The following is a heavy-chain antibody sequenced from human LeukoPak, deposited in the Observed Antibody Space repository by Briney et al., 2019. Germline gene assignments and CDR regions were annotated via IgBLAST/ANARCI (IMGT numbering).Heavy chain of an antibody. V-gene: IGHV4-38-2*01. Sequence: SETLSLTCAVSGYSISSGYYWGWIRQPPGKGLEWIGSIYHSGSTHYNPSLKSRVTISVDTSKNQFSLKLSSVTAADTAVYYCASGQIIVGAIGWFDPWGQGTLVTVSS. CDR2: IYHSGST. CDR1: GYSISSGYY. CDR3: ASGQIIVGAIGWFDP. J-gene: IGHJ5*02. D-gene: IGHD1-26*01.